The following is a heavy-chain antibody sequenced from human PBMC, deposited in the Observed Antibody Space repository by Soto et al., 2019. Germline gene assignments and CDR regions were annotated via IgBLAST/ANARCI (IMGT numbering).Heavy chain of an antibody. V-gene: IGHV4-59*01. D-gene: IGHD4-17*01. J-gene: IGHJ4*02. CDR3: ARGGSYGDFFDS. CDR1: GGSMSSNY. Sequence: SETLSLTCTVSGGSMSSNYWTWIRQSPEKGLEWIGYIYYTGSTKYNPSLKSRVTISLDTSKTQFSLRLTSVTSADTAIYYCARGGSYGDFFDSWGQGAEVTVSS. CDR2: IYYTGST.